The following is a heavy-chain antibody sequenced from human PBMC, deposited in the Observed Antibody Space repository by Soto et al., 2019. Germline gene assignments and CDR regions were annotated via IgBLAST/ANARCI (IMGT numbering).Heavy chain of an antibody. J-gene: IGHJ4*02. V-gene: IGHV1-18*01. CDR1: GYTFSTSG. D-gene: IGHD3-22*01. CDR3: ARDRTFYDSDRHYFVGQEFDY. CDR2: ISGYNDDT. Sequence: QVRLVQSGAEVKKPGASVKVSCKASGYTFSTSGISWVRQAPGQGPEWMGWISGYNDDTKYVEKFQSRVTLRTDTPTSTAYMELRSLASDDTAGYYCARDRTFYDSDRHYFVGQEFDYWGQGTLVTVFS.